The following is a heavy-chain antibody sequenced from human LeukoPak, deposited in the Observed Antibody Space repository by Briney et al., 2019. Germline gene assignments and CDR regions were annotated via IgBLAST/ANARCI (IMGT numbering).Heavy chain of an antibody. CDR3: ARVLIRYGFMNYFDY. D-gene: IGHD5-18*01. CDR2: INPSGGST. V-gene: IGHV1-46*01. J-gene: IGHJ4*02. CDR1: GYTFTSYY. Sequence: ASVKLSCKASGYTFTSYYIHWVRQAPGQGLEWMGIINPSGGSTTYAQKFQGRVTMTTDTSTSTVYMELSSLRSEDTAVYYCARVLIRYGFMNYFDYWGQGTLVTVSS.